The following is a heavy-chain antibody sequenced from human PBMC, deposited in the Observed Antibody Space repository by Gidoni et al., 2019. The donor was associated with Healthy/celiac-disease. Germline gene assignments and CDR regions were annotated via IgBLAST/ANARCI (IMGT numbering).Heavy chain of an antibody. J-gene: IGHJ5*02. CDR2: IYYSGST. D-gene: IGHD3-3*01. CDR3: ARSLGEDWFDP. V-gene: IGHV4-31*03. CDR1: CGSISSGGYY. Sequence: QFHLQESGPGLVKPSQTLSLTCTVSCGSISSGGYYCSWIRQHPGKGLEWIGYIYYSGSTYYNPSLKSRVTISVDTSKNQFSLKLSSVTAADTAVYYCARSLGEDWFDPWGQGTLVTVSS.